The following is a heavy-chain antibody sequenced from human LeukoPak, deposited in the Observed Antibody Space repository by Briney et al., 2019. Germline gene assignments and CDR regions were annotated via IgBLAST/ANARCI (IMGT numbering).Heavy chain of an antibody. CDR3: VKGGWGSVSDI. Sequence: GGSLRLSCAASGFTFSSYSMNWVRQAPGWGLEWLASISGDGVTTNYADSPKGRFTISRENSKNTLYLQMSSLTAEDTAVYYCVKGGWGSVSDIWGQGTMVTVS. J-gene: IGHJ3*02. CDR2: ISGDGVTT. CDR1: GFTFSSYS. V-gene: IGHV3-23*01. D-gene: IGHD2-21*01.